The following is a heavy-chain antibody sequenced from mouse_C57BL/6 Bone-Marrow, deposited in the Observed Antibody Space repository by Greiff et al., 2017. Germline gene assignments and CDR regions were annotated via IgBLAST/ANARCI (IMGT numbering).Heavy chain of an antibody. CDR1: GYNFTDHT. D-gene: IGHD1-1*01. Sequence: QVQLQQSDAELVKPGASVKISCKVSGYNFTDHTIHWMKQRPEQGLEWVGYIYPRDGSPKYNEKFKGKATLTADKSASTAYMQLNSLTSEDSAVYFCARWGDYDYAMDYWGQGTSVTVSS. CDR2: IYPRDGSP. J-gene: IGHJ4*01. V-gene: IGHV1-78*01. CDR3: ARWGDYDYAMDY.